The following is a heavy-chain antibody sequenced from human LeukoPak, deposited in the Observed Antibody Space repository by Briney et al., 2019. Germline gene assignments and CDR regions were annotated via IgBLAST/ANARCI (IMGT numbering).Heavy chain of an antibody. D-gene: IGHD6-13*01. V-gene: IGHV4-38-2*01. CDR2: IYHSGST. CDR3: ASRRYSKAFDY. CDR1: GYSISSGYY. Sequence: PSETLSLTCAVSGYSISSGYYWGWIRQPPGKGLEWIGSIYHSGSTYYNPSLKSRVTISVDTSKNQFSLKLSSVTAADTVVYYCASRRYSKAFDYWGQGTLVTVSS. J-gene: IGHJ4*02.